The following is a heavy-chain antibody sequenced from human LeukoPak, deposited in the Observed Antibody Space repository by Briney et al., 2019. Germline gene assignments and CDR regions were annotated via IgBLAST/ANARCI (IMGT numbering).Heavy chain of an antibody. CDR2: ISAYNGNT. J-gene: IGHJ4*02. CDR3: ARDGSYDYVWGSIPQYTYYFDY. D-gene: IGHD3-16*01. V-gene: IGHV1-18*01. CDR1: GYTFTSYG. Sequence: VKVSCKASGYTFTSYGISWVRQAPGQGLEWMGWISAYNGNTNYAQKLQGRVTMTTDTSTSTAYMELRSLRSDDTAVYYCARDGSYDYVWGSIPQYTYYFDYWGQGTLVTVSS.